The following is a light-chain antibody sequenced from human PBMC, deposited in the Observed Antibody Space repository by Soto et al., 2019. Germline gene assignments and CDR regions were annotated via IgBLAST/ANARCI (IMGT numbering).Light chain of an antibody. Sequence: QPVLTQPPSASGTPGQRVTISCSGSSSNIGSNTVNWYQQLPGTAPKLLIYTYNQRPSGVPDRFSGSKPGTSASLAISGLQSEDEADYYCAAWDDSLNAWVFGGGTKLTVL. V-gene: IGLV1-44*01. CDR2: TYN. CDR1: SSNIGSNT. CDR3: AAWDDSLNAWV. J-gene: IGLJ3*02.